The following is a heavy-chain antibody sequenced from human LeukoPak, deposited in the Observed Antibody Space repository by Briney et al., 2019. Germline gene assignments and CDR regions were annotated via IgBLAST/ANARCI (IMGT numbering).Heavy chain of an antibody. CDR1: GGTFSSYA. CDR2: IIPIFGTA. V-gene: IGHV1-69*05. CDR3: ARESYYDSSGPLFGY. J-gene: IGHJ4*02. D-gene: IGHD3-22*01. Sequence: SVKVSCKASGGTFSSYAISWVRQAPGQGLEWMGGIIPIFGTANYAQKFQGRVTITTDESTSTAYMELSSLRSEDTAVYYCARESYYDSSGPLFGYWGQGTLVTVSS.